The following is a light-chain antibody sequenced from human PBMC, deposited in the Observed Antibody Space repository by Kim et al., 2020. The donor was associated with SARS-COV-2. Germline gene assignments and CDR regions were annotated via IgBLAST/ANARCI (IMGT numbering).Light chain of an antibody. Sequence: PGVRASLSCRSGQIVRSSCFAWYQQRPGQAPRLLLYAASSMATGIPDRFSGSGSGTDFTLTISRLQPEDLAVYYCQQYGSSPRTFGQGTKVDIK. V-gene: IGKV3-20*01. CDR2: AAS. CDR1: QIVRSSC. CDR3: QQYGSSPRT. J-gene: IGKJ1*01.